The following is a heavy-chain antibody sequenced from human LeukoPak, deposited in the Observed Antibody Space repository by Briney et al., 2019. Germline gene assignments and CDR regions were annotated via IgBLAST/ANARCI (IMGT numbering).Heavy chain of an antibody. J-gene: IGHJ5*02. CDR3: AHIAAPGTA. Sequence: SETLSLTCTVSGGSIYSYYWTWIRQTPGKGLEWIGFFYYTGSTSYNPSLRSRVTISVDTSKNQFSLKLSSVTAADTAVYYCAHIAAPGTAWGQGILVTVSS. CDR2: FYYTGST. V-gene: IGHV4-59*08. CDR1: GGSIYSYY. D-gene: IGHD6-13*01.